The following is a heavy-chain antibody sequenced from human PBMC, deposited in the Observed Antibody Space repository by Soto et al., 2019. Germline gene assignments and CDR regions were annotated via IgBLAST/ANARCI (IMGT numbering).Heavy chain of an antibody. V-gene: IGHV3-23*01. CDR2: ISGSGGST. CDR3: AKGAKSSRITIFGVVIAFDI. CDR1: GFTFSSYA. D-gene: IGHD3-3*01. Sequence: GGSLRLSCAASGFTFSSYAMSWVRQAPGKGLEWVSAISGSGGSTYYADSVKGRFTISRDNSKNTLYLQMNSLRAEDTAVYYCAKGAKSSRITIFGVVIAFDIWGQGTMVTVSS. J-gene: IGHJ3*02.